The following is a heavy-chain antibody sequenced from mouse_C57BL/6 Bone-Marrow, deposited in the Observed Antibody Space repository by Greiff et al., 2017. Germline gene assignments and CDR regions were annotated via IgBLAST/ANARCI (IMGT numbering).Heavy chain of an antibody. CDR3: ARRGRHYDAWFAY. J-gene: IGHJ3*01. CDR1: ASAFSSFW. Sequence: QVQLHQPGAELVKPGASVKISSKASASAFSSFWMTWLKQRPGMGLEWIGQIYPGVGVPNYNGKFKGKASLPADKSSSTTYMQRSSLAAEDAAVCFCARRGRHYDAWFAYWGQGTLVTVSA. D-gene: IGHD2-4*01. V-gene: IGHV1-80*01. CDR2: IYPGVGVP.